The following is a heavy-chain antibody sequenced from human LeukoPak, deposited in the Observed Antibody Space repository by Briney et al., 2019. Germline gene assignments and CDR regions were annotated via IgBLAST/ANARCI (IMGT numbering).Heavy chain of an antibody. V-gene: IGHV4-39*02. CDR2: IYYSGST. D-gene: IGHD4-23*01. J-gene: IGHJ6*02. CDR3: AREMGVVTAHGIDV. CDR1: GGSFSSISSNNSH. Sequence: SETLSLTCIVSGGSFSSISSNNSHWGWIRQPPGKGLEWIGSIYYSGSTYYNPSLKSRVTISVDTSKNQFSLKLSSVTAADTALYYCAREMGVVTAHGIDVWGQGTTVTVSS.